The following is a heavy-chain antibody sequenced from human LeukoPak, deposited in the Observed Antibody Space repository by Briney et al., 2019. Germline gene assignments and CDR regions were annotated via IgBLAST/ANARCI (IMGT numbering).Heavy chain of an antibody. J-gene: IGHJ5*02. CDR3: ARAGVNYYGSGDNWFDP. V-gene: IGHV3-21*01. D-gene: IGHD3-10*01. Sequence: GGSLRLSCAASGFTFSSYRMNWVRQAPGKGLNWVSSISSSSSYISYADSVKGRFTISRDNAKNSLYLQMNSLRAEDTAVYYCARAGVNYYGSGDNWFDPWGQGTLVTVSS. CDR2: ISSSSSYI. CDR1: GFTFSSYR.